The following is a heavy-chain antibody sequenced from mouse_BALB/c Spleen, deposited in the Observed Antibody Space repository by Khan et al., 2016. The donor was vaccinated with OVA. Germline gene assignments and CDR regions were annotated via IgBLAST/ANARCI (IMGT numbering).Heavy chain of an antibody. V-gene: IGHV3-2*02. CDR1: GYSITSDYA. J-gene: IGHJ3*01. Sequence: EVQLVESGPGLVKPSQSLSLTCTVTGYSITSDYAWNWIRQFPGNRLEWMGYITYSGRTSYTPSLTSRITITRDTSKNQFFLQLNSVTIDDTATDDCSGGRDYWGQGTLVTVSA. CDR2: ITYSGRT. CDR3: SGGRDY. D-gene: IGHD3-3*01.